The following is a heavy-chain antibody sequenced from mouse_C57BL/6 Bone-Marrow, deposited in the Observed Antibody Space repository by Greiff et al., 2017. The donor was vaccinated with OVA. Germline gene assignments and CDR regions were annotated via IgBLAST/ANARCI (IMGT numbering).Heavy chain of an antibody. V-gene: IGHV5-9*01. CDR1: GFTFSSYT. CDR3: ARHGRYSNYWYFDV. CDR2: ISGGGGNT. D-gene: IGHD2-5*01. J-gene: IGHJ1*03. Sequence: DVHLVESGGGLVKPGGSLKLSCAASGFTFSSYTMSWVRQTPEKRLEWVATISGGGGNTYYPDSVKGRFTISRDNAKNTLYLQMSSLRSEDTALYYCARHGRYSNYWYFDVWGTGTTVTVSS.